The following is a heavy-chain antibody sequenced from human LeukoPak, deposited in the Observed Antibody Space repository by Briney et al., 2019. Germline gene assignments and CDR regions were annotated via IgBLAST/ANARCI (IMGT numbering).Heavy chain of an antibody. J-gene: IGHJ6*02. V-gene: IGHV1-2*02. Sequence: ASVKVSCKASGYTFTGQYLYWARQTPGQGLEWMGWINPKTGDTDPARNFQGRVTMTRDTSITTVYMELSSLTSDDTAVYYCARGYYGMDVWGQGTTVTVSS. CDR2: INPKTGDT. CDR1: GYTFTGQY. CDR3: ARGYYGMDV.